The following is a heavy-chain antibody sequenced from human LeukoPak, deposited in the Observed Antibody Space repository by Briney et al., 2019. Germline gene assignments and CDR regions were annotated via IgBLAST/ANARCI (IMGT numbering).Heavy chain of an antibody. V-gene: IGHV1-2*02. CDR2: INPNSGGT. CDR3: ATEPEKENYYYDSSGYKR. D-gene: IGHD3-22*01. J-gene: IGHJ4*02. CDR1: GYTFTGYY. Sequence: ASVKVSCKASGYTFTGYYMHWVRQAPGQGLEWMGWINPNSGGTNYAQEFQGRVTMTRDTSISTAYMELSRLRSDDTAVYYCATEPEKENYYYDSSGYKRWGQGTLVTVSS.